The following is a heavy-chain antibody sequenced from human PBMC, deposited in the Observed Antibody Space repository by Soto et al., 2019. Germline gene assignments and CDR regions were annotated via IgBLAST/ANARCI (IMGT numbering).Heavy chain of an antibody. CDR2: IIPIFGTA. CDR1: GGTFSSYA. Sequence: AASVKVSCKASGGTFSSYAISWVRQAPGQGLEWMGGIIPIFGTANYAQKFQGRVSMTTDTSTTTAYMELRSLRSDDTAVYYCARVVPGAEAWFGPWGQGTLVTVSS. J-gene: IGHJ5*02. CDR3: ARVVPGAEAWFGP. V-gene: IGHV1-69*05. D-gene: IGHD2-2*01.